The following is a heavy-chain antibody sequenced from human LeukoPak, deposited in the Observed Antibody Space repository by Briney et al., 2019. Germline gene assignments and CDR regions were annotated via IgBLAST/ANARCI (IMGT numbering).Heavy chain of an antibody. J-gene: IGHJ4*02. CDR2: INHSGST. Sequence: GSLRLSCAASGFTFSNYGMNWIRQPPGKGLEWIGEINHSGSTNYNPSLKSRVTISVDTSKNQFSLKLSSVTAADTAVYYCARGRHYYYDSSGYFIRDGGGDYWGQGTLVTVSS. D-gene: IGHD3-22*01. CDR1: GFTFSNYG. V-gene: IGHV4-34*01. CDR3: ARGRHYYYDSSGYFIRDGGGDY.